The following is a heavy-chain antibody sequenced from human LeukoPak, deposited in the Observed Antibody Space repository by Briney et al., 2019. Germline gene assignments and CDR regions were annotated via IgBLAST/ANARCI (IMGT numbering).Heavy chain of an antibody. Sequence: GGSLRLSCAASGFTFSSYAMHWVRQAPGKGLEWVAVISYDGSNKYYADSVKGRFTISRDNSKNTLYLQMNSLRAEDTAVCYCARDSSEGVYYFDYWGQGTLVTVSS. CDR2: ISYDGSNK. J-gene: IGHJ4*02. CDR3: ARDSSEGVYYFDY. D-gene: IGHD2-8*01. V-gene: IGHV3-30-3*01. CDR1: GFTFSSYA.